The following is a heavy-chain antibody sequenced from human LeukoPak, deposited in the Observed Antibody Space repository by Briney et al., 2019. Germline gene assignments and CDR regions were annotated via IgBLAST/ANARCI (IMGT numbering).Heavy chain of an antibody. D-gene: IGHD3-9*01. J-gene: IGHJ6*02. CDR2: IIPIFGTA. V-gene: IGHV1-69*13. Sequence: SVKVSCKASGGTFSSYAISWVRQAPGQGLEWMGGIIPIFGTANYAQKFQGRVTITADESTSTAYMELSSLRSEDTAVYYCARKSRRKYYDILTGYPRDYYYYGRDVWGQGTTVTVSS. CDR3: ARKSRRKYYDILTGYPRDYYYYGRDV. CDR1: GGTFSSYA.